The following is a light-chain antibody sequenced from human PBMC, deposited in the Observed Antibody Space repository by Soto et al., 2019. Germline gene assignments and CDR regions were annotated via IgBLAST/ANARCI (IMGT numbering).Light chain of an antibody. CDR3: QKYNSYSWT. CDR1: QSISSW. Sequence: QMSYSASTLSSSIGGRVSITCPASQSISSWLAWYQQKTGKAPKLLIYAASSLESGVPSRFSGSGSGTEFTLTISSLQPDDFATYYCQKYNSYSWTCGQGTKVDIK. CDR2: AAS. V-gene: IGKV1-5*01. J-gene: IGKJ1*01.